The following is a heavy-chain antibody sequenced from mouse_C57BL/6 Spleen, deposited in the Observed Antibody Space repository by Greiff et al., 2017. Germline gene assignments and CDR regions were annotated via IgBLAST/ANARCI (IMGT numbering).Heavy chain of an antibody. J-gene: IGHJ4*01. CDR3: ARQGYYGNYYDAMDY. CDR1: GYAFTNYL. CDR2: INPGSGGT. D-gene: IGHD2-1*01. V-gene: IGHV1-54*01. Sequence: VQLQQPGAELVRPGTSVKVSCKASGYAFTNYLIEWVKQRPGQGLEWIGVINPGSGGTNYNEKFKGKATLTADKSSSTAYMQLRSVRSEDSAVYFCARQGYYGNYYDAMDYWGQGTSVTVAS.